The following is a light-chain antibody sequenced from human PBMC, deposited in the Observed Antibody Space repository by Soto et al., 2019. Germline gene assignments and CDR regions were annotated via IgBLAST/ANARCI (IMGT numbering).Light chain of an antibody. CDR1: SSDVGAYNY. CDR2: EVN. CDR3: SSYTTISTYV. J-gene: IGLJ1*01. Sequence: QSVLTQPASVSGSPGQSITISCTGTSSDVGAYNYVSWYQQHPGKAPKLMIYEVNNRPSGVSNRFSGSKSGNTASLTISGLQAEDEADYYCSSYTTISTYVFGTGTKVTVL. V-gene: IGLV2-14*01.